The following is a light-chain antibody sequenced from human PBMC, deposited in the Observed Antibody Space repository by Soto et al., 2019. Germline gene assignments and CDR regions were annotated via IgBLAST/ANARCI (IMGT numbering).Light chain of an antibody. Sequence: QTVVTQEPSFSVSPGGTVTLTCGLSSGSVSTNNYPSWYLQTPGQAPRTLIYNTNTRSSGVPDRFSGSILGNQAALTITGAQADHESDYYCLLYVGSGVHWVFGGGTKMTVL. CDR1: SGSVSTNNY. CDR3: LLYVGSGVHWV. V-gene: IGLV8-61*01. J-gene: IGLJ3*02. CDR2: NTN.